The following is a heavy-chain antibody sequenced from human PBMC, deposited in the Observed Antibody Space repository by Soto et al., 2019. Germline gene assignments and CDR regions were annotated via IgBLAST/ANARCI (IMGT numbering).Heavy chain of an antibody. J-gene: IGHJ3*01. Sequence: EVQLLESGGGLVQPGGSLRLSCAASGFSFSTKAMSWVRQAPGKGLEWVSGISASGGNTYYADSVKGRFTISRDNSKNTLYLQMNSLRAGDTAVYYCAKDFYSTSYSTSSFSAFDFWGQGTVVTVSS. CDR1: GFSFSTKA. CDR3: AKDFYSTSYSTSSFSAFDF. D-gene: IGHD6-6*01. CDR2: ISASGGNT. V-gene: IGHV3-23*01.